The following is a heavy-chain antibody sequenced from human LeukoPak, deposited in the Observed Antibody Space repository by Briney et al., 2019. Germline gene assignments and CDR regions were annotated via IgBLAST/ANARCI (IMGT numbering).Heavy chain of an antibody. D-gene: IGHD1-14*01. CDR2: IDNDGSNT. CDR3: SRNRPPNWFDP. V-gene: IGHV3-74*01. Sequence: GGSLRLSCAASGFTFNSRWMHWVRQVPGKGLEWVSRIDNDGSNTIYADSVKARFTISRDNAKNTLYLQMNSLRAEDTAMYYCSRNRPPNWFDPWGQGTLVTVSS. J-gene: IGHJ5*02. CDR1: GFTFNSRW.